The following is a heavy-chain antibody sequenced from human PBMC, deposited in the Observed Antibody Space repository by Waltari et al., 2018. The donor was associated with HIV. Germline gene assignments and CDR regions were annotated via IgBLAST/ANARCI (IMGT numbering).Heavy chain of an antibody. CDR1: GFTFSISA. J-gene: IGHJ4*02. Sequence: EVQLLESGGGLVQPGGSLRLSCAASGFTFSISAMNWVRQTPGRGLEWVSAITVNGVNTYYADSVRGRFTISRDDSKNTLFLQMNSLRAEDTAVYYCAQDPRSYGWSRFGNWGQGTLVTVSS. CDR3: AQDPRSYGWSRFGN. D-gene: IGHD3-10*01. CDR2: ITVNGVNT. V-gene: IGHV3-23*01.